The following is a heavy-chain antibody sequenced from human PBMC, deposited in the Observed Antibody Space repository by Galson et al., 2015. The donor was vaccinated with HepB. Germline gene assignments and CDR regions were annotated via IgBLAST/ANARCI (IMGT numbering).Heavy chain of an antibody. D-gene: IGHD4-17*01. CDR1: GVTISTYW. CDR3: ARGNVGYGKFDY. V-gene: IGHV3-74*01. Sequence: SLRLSCAASGVTISTYWMHWVRQAPGKGLVWVSRINGDGSSTYYADSVKGRFTVSRDNAKNTLYLQMNSLGAEDTAVYYCARGNVGYGKFDYRGQGILVTVSS. J-gene: IGHJ4*02. CDR2: INGDGSST.